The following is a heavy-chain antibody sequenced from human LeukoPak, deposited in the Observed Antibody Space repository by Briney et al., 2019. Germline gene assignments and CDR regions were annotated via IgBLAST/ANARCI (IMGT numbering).Heavy chain of an antibody. CDR2: IGTAGDT. V-gene: IGHV3-13*04. Sequence: GSLSLSCAACGVTRSVGDMCRVRQATGQDMEWVSAIGTAGDTYYPGSVKGRFTISRENAKNSLYLQMNSLRAGDTAVYYCARGRDSINYYDSSGYHPFDYWGQGTLVTVSS. D-gene: IGHD3-22*01. J-gene: IGHJ4*02. CDR1: GVTRSVGD. CDR3: ARGRDSINYYDSSGYHPFDY.